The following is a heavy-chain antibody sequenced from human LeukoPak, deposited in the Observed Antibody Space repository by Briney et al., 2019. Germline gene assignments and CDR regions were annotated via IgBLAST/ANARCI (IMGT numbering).Heavy chain of an antibody. D-gene: IGHD3-3*01. J-gene: IGHJ6*02. Sequence: SETLSLTCTVSGGSISSYYWSWIRQPAGKGLEWIGRIYTSGSTNYNPSLKSRVTMSVDTSKNQFSLKLSSVTAADTAVYYCARAPYYDFWSGYYAGNYGMDVWGQGTTVTVSS. CDR2: IYTSGST. CDR1: GGSISSYY. V-gene: IGHV4-4*07. CDR3: ARAPYYDFWSGYYAGNYGMDV.